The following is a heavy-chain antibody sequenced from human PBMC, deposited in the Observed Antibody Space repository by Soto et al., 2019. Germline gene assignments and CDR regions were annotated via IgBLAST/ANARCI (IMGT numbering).Heavy chain of an antibody. Sequence: QLQLQESGSGLVKPSQNLSLTRAVFSGSISSHGHAWSWIRQPPGKCLEWIGYIYYSGTAYYNPSLKSRVTISADRSKNPFSLNLSSVTAADTAIYYCARATFGVDVSMDVWGQGATVTVSS. D-gene: IGHD3-3*01. CDR2: IYYSGTA. V-gene: IGHV4-30-2*01. CDR1: SGSISSHGHA. CDR3: ARATFGVDVSMDV. J-gene: IGHJ6*02.